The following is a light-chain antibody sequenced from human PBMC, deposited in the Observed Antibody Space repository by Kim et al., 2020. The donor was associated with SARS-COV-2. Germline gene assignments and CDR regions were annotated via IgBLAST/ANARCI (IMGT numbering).Light chain of an antibody. J-gene: IGKJ4*01. Sequence: DIQMTQSPSSLTASVGDRVTITCRASRDIANNLNWYQQKPGKAPKVLIYDASNVQTGVPSRFSGTGSGTDFSFIITSLQPEDVATYYCQQFDNLSLTFGGGTKVEIK. CDR3: QQFDNLSLT. V-gene: IGKV1-33*01. CDR2: DAS. CDR1: RDIANN.